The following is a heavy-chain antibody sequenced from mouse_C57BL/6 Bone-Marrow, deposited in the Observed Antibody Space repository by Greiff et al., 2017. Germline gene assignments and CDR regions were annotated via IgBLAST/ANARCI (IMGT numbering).Heavy chain of an antibody. D-gene: IGHD1-1*01. CDR2: FHPYNDDT. CDR1: GYTFTTYP. J-gene: IGHJ2*01. Sequence: QVQLQQSGAELVKPGASVKMSCKASGYTFTTYPIEWMKQNPGKSLEWIGNFHPYNDDTKYTEKFKGKATLTVEESSSTVYMRLSRLTSDDAAVYYCTRGSAYGSRDYWGQGTTLTVSS. CDR3: TRGSAYGSRDY. V-gene: IGHV1-47*01.